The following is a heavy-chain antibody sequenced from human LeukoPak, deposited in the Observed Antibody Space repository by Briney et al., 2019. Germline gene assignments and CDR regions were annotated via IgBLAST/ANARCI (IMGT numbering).Heavy chain of an antibody. J-gene: IGHJ4*02. CDR1: GFTFSYYG. V-gene: IGHV3-23*01. Sequence: GGSLRLSCAASGFTFSYYGMHWVRQAPGKGLEWVSGISSSGSSTYYADSVKGRFTISRDNSKNTLYLQMNSLRAEDTAVYYCAKDPGRFCSGGSCYVDYWGQGTLVTVSS. CDR2: ISSSGSST. CDR3: AKDPGRFCSGGSCYVDY. D-gene: IGHD2-15*01.